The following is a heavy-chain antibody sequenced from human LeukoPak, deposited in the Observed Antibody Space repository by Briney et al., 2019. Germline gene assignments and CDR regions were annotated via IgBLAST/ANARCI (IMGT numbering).Heavy chain of an antibody. CDR2: ISYDGTNK. D-gene: IGHD3-22*01. J-gene: IGHJ4*02. V-gene: IGHV3-30*18. CDR3: AKDLRYYYDSTTYYFDYYFDY. CDR1: GFTFSSYG. Sequence: PGGSLRLSCAASGFTFSSYGMHWVRQAPGKGLEWVTLISYDGTNKYYADSMKGRFTISGDNSKNTLYLQMNSLRAEDTAVYYCAKDLRYYYDSTTYYFDYYFDYWGQGTLVTVPS.